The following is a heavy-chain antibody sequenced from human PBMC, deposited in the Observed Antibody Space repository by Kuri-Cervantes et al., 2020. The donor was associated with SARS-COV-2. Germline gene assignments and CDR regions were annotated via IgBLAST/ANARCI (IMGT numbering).Heavy chain of an antibody. CDR1: GFTFDDYA. D-gene: IGHD3-3*01. J-gene: IGHJ4*02. CDR3: ARGGITELDRAALTIFGVATGYYFDY. V-gene: IGHV3-9*03. Sequence: GGSLRLSCAASGFTFDDYAMHWVRQVPGKGLEWVSGISWNSGSIGYADSVKGRFTISRDNAKNSLYLQMNSLRAEDMALYYCARGGITELDRAALTIFGVATGYYFDYWGQGTLVTVSS. CDR2: ISWNSGSI.